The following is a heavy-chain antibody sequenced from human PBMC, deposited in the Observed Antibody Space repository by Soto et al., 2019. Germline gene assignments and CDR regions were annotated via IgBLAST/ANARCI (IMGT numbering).Heavy chain of an antibody. CDR1: GYTFSDHY. D-gene: IGHD3-10*01. J-gene: IGHJ4*02. V-gene: IGHV1-2*02. CDR2: INPNSGRT. CDR3: AITETGDY. Sequence: QVQLVQSGAEVKKPGASVKVSCKASGYTFSDHYMHWVRQAPGQGLEWMGWINPNSGRTKYARKIQGRVTMTRDTSISTAYMELSRLTSDDTAVYYCAITETGDYWAQGTLVTVSS.